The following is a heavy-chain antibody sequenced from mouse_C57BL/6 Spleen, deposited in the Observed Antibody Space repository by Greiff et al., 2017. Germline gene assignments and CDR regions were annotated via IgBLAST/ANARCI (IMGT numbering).Heavy chain of an antibody. V-gene: IGHV1-76*01. CDR3: ARGGVYYDPLGYFDV. Sequence: QVQLQQSGAELVRPGASVKLSCKASGYTFTDYYINWVKQRPGQGLEWIARIYPGSGNTYYNEKFKGKATLTAEKSSSTAYMQLSSLTSEDSAVYFCARGGVYYDPLGYFDVWGTGTTVTVSS. D-gene: IGHD2-4*01. J-gene: IGHJ1*03. CDR1: GYTFTDYY. CDR2: IYPGSGNT.